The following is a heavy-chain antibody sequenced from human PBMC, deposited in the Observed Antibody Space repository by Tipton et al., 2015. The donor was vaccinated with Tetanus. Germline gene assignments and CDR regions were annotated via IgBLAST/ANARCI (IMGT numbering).Heavy chain of an antibody. CDR3: ARDVGGNVPSVADH. Sequence: QLVQSGAEVKKPGASVKVSCKASGHTFTSYGISWVRQAPGQGLEWMGWISAYNGNTNYAQKLQCRITMTTDTSTSTAYMELRGLGSDDTAVYYCARDVGGNVPSVADHWGRGTLVPVSS. J-gene: IGHJ4*02. CDR1: GHTFTSYG. CDR2: ISAYNGNT. V-gene: IGHV1-18*01. D-gene: IGHD4-23*01.